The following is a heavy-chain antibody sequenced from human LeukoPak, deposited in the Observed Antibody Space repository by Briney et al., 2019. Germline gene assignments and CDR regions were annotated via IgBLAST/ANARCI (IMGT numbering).Heavy chain of an antibody. Sequence: PSETLSLTCTVSGGSISSYYWSWIRQPAGKGLEWIGRIYTSGSTNYNPALNSRVTISVDKSKNYFSLKLSSVTAADTALYYCARDWQYCSVGSCSYYFDSWGRGALVTVSS. D-gene: IGHD2-15*01. V-gene: IGHV4-4*07. J-gene: IGHJ4*02. CDR2: IYTSGST. CDR1: GGSISSYY. CDR3: ARDWQYCSVGSCSYYFDS.